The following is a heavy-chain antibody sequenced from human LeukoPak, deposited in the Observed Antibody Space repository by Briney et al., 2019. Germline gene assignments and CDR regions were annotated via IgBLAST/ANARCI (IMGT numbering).Heavy chain of an antibody. J-gene: IGHJ4*02. V-gene: IGHV3-7*04. D-gene: IGHD1-26*01. CDR1: GFIFSTYW. CDR3: VRHPSARFDY. CDR2: IKQDGSVK. Sequence: GGSLRPSCAASGFIFSTYWMTWVRQAPGKGLEWVANIKQDGSVKYCVDSVKGRFTISRDNAKNSLYLQMNSLRAEDTAVYYCVRHPSARFDYWGQGTLVTVSS.